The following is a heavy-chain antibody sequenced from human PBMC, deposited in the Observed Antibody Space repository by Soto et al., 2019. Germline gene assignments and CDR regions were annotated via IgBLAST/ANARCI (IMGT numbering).Heavy chain of an antibody. CDR2: FDPEDGET. V-gene: IGHV1-24*01. J-gene: IGHJ4*02. CDR1: GYTFTSYD. CDR3: ATGRDLFDWPY. D-gene: IGHD3-9*01. Sequence: GASVKVSCKASGYTFTSYDINWVRQAPGKGLEWMGGFDPEDGETIYAQKFQGRVTMTEDTSTDTAYMELSSLRSEDTAVYYCATGRDLFDWPYWGQGTLVTVSS.